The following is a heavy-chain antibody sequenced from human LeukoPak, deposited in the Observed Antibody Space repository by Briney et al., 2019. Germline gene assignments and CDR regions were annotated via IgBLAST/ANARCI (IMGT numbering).Heavy chain of an antibody. CDR2: IIPLFGSA. Sequence: ASVKVSCKASGGTFSSYAISWVRQAPGQGLEWMGGIIPLFGSANYAQNFQGRVTITADESTTTAYMELSSLRSEDTAVYYCARVGDDIVAGGSWFDPWGQGTLVTVSS. CDR3: ARVGDDIVAGGSWFDP. J-gene: IGHJ5*02. V-gene: IGHV1-69*13. D-gene: IGHD5-12*01. CDR1: GGTFSSYA.